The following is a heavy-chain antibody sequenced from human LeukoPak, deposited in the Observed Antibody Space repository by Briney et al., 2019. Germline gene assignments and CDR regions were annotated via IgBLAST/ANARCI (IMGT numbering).Heavy chain of an antibody. V-gene: IGHV3-30*18. J-gene: IGHJ4*02. CDR2: ISYDGSNK. D-gene: IGHD2-8*01. CDR1: GFTFSSYG. Sequence: GGSLRLSCAASGFTFSSYGMHWVRQAPGKGLEWVAVISYDGSNKYYADSVKGRFTISRDNSKNTLSLQMNSLRAEDTAVYYCAKLVDDIPDYWGQGTLVTVSS. CDR3: AKLVDDIPDY.